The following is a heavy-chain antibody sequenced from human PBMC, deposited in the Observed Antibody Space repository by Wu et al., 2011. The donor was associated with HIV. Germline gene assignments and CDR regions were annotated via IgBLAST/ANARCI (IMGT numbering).Heavy chain of an antibody. V-gene: IGHV1-2*02. CDR3: ARPYCSDGNCLGFDY. Sequence: EVKKPGASVKVSCKASGYTFTGYYMHWVRQAPGQGLEWMGWINPNSGGTNYAQKFQGRVTMTRDTSISTAYMELSRLRSDDTAVYYCARPYCSDGNCLGFDYWGQGTLVTVSS. D-gene: IGHD2-15*01. CDR2: INPNSGGT. CDR1: GYTFTGYY. J-gene: IGHJ4*02.